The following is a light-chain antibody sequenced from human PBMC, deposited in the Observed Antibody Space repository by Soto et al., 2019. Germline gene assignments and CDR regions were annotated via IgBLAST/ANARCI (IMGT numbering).Light chain of an antibody. V-gene: IGKV1-17*01. CDR2: GAS. CDR1: QSITIY. J-gene: IGKJ1*01. Sequence: DIQMTQSPSSLSASVGDRVTITCRACQSITIYLNWYQQKPGEAPNLLIFGASTLQSGVPSRFSGSGSGTEFTLTISSLQPEDSATYYCLQHNTYPRTFGQGTKVDIK. CDR3: LQHNTYPRT.